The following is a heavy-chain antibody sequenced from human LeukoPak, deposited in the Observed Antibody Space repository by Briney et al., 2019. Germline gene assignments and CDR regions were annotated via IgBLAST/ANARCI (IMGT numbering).Heavy chain of an antibody. J-gene: IGHJ4*02. Sequence: ASVKVSCKASRYTITGYYIRWVRQAPGQGLEWMGWINPNSGDTNYAQKFQGRVTMTRDTSINTAFMELSRLRSDDTAVYYCARDRHWNQGNFDYWGQGTLVTVSS. V-gene: IGHV1-2*02. CDR2: INPNSGDT. CDR1: RYTITGYY. D-gene: IGHD1-1*01. CDR3: ARDRHWNQGNFDY.